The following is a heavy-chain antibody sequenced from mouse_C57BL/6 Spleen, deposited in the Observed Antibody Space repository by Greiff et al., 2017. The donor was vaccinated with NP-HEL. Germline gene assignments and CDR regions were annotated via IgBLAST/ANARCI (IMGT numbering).Heavy chain of an antibody. CDR1: GYTFTSYW. CDR3: ARGKLRLFPYFDY. D-gene: IGHD3-2*02. Sequence: VQLQQPGAELVMPGASVKLSCKASGYTFTSYWMHWVKQRPGQGLEWIGEIDPSDSYTNYNQKFKGKSTLTVDKSSSTAYMQLSSLTSEDSAVYYCARGKLRLFPYFDYWGQGTTLTVSS. V-gene: IGHV1-69*01. CDR2: IDPSDSYT. J-gene: IGHJ2*01.